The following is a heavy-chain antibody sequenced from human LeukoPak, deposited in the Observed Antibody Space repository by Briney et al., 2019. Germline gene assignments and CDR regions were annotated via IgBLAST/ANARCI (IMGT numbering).Heavy chain of an antibody. CDR1: GGSISSGGYS. J-gene: IGHJ5*02. CDR3: ARETSYWFDP. CDR2: IYHSGST. Sequence: SETLSLTCAVSGGSISSGGYSWSWIRQPPGKGLEWIGYIYHSGSTYYNPSLKSRVTISVDRSKNQFSLKLSSVTAADTAVHYCARETSYWFDPWGQGTLVTVSS. D-gene: IGHD6-6*01. V-gene: IGHV4-30-2*01.